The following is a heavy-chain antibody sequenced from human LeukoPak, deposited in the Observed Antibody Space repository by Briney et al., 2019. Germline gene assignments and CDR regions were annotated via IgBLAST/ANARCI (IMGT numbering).Heavy chain of an antibody. Sequence: PGGSLRLSCAASGFTFSTYAMSWVRQAPGKGLEWVSVINGSGGSTYYADSVRGRFTISRDNSNNTLYLQMNSLRAEDTAVYYCAKASAGKSFDYWGQGTLVTVSS. J-gene: IGHJ4*02. CDR1: GFTFSTYA. V-gene: IGHV3-23*01. CDR3: AKASAGKSFDY. CDR2: INGSGGST. D-gene: IGHD3-10*01.